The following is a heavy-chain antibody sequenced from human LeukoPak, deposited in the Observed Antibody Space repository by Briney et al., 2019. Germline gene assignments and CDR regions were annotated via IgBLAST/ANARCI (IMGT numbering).Heavy chain of an antibody. CDR3: AKDRGSTGPASGMDV. D-gene: IGHD2-2*01. CDR1: GFTFGSCW. CDR2: INQDGSQK. Sequence: GGSLRLSCAASGFTFGSCWMNWVRQTPGKGLEWVANINQDGSQKFYVDSVKGRFTISRDNANNSLYLQMNSLRAEDTAVYYCAKDRGSTGPASGMDVWGQGTTVTVSS. J-gene: IGHJ6*02. V-gene: IGHV3-7*03.